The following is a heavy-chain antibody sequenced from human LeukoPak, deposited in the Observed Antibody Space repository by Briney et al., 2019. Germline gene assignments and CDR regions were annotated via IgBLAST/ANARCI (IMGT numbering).Heavy chain of an antibody. CDR2: ITGSGANT. CDR3: AARLSSTWYYFDY. CDR1: GFTSTSYA. J-gene: IGHJ4*02. Sequence: GGSLRLSCAASGFTSTSYAMNWVRQDPGKGLEWVSAITGSGANTYYADSVRGRFTVSRDNSKNTLYLQMNSLRAEDTAFYYCAARLSSTWYYFDYWGQGTLVTVSS. D-gene: IGHD6-13*01. V-gene: IGHV3-23*01.